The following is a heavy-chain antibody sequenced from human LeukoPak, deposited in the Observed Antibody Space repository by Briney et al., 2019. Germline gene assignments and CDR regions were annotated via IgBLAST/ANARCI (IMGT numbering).Heavy chain of an antibody. Sequence: SETLSLTCAVYGGSFSGYYWSWIRQPPGKGLEWIGEINHSGSTNYNPSLKSRVTISVDTSTNQVSLQLSSVTAADTSVYYCARHSLRYYKTTSGFSFNWFDPWGQGTLVTVSS. D-gene: IGHD3-3*01. V-gene: IGHV4-34*01. CDR2: INHSGST. J-gene: IGHJ5*02. CDR3: ARHSLRYYKTTSGFSFNWFDP. CDR1: GGSFSGYY.